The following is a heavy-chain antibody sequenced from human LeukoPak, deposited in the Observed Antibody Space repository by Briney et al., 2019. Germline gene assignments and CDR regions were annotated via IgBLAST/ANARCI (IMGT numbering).Heavy chain of an antibody. D-gene: IGHD6-19*01. V-gene: IGHV3-21*01. CDR3: ARGSIAVVHAFDI. Sequence: GGSLRLSCAASGFTFSSYSMNWVRQAPGKGLEWVSSISSSSGYIYYADSVKGRFTISRDNAKNSLYLQMNSLRAEDTAVYYCARGSIAVVHAFDIWGQGTMVTVSS. J-gene: IGHJ3*02. CDR1: GFTFSSYS. CDR2: ISSSSGYI.